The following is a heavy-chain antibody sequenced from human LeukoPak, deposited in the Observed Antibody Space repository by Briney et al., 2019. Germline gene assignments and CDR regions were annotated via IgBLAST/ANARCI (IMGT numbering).Heavy chain of an antibody. CDR3: ARGSGVVVVPAAILNDAFDI. J-gene: IGHJ3*02. D-gene: IGHD2-2*01. V-gene: IGHV3-7*01. Sequence: GGSLRLSCAASGFTFSTYWMSWVRQAPGKGLEWVANIKQDGTEKYYVDSVWGRFTISRDNAKNSLYLQMNSLRAEDTAVYYCARGSGVVVVPAAILNDAFDIWGQGTMVTVSS. CDR1: GFTFSTYW. CDR2: IKQDGTEK.